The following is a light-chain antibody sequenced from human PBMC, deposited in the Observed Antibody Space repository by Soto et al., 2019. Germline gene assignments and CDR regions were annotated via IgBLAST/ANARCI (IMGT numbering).Light chain of an antibody. V-gene: IGLV2-14*01. CDR3: SSYTSSSTRV. CDR1: SSDVGGYNS. CDR2: EVS. Sequence: QSALTQPASVSGSPGQSITISCTGTSSDVGGYNSVSWYQQHPGKAPKLMIYEVSNRPSGVSNRFSGSKSGNTASLTISGLHAEYEADYYCSSYTSSSTRVFGGGTKLTVL. J-gene: IGLJ2*01.